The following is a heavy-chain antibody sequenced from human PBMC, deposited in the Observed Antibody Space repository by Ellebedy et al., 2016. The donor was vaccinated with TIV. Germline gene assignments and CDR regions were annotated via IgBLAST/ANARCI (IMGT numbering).Heavy chain of an antibody. CDR2: INHSGST. CDR3: ASSYGDYFPLDY. CDR1: GGSFSGYY. Sequence: SETLSLTXAVYGGSFSGYYWSWIRQPPGKGLEWIGEINHSGSTNYNPSLKSRVTISVDTSKNQFSLKLSSVTAADTAVYYCASSYGDYFPLDYWGQGTLVTVSS. D-gene: IGHD4-17*01. V-gene: IGHV4-34*01. J-gene: IGHJ4*02.